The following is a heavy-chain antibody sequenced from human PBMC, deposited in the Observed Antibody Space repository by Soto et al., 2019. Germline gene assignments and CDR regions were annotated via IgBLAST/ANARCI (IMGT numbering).Heavy chain of an antibody. CDR2: MNPSSGNT. CDR1: GYTFTNYD. CDR3: ARTRLCNGDCYSAYYFDF. V-gene: IGHV1-8*01. D-gene: IGHD2-21*02. Sequence: QVQLVQSGAEVKKPGASVKVSCKASGYTFTNYDINWVRQATGQGLEWMGWMNPSSGNTGYIQKFQGRVTMTRDTSTSTDYMELTSLTSDDTAVYYCARTRLCNGDCYSAYYFDFWGQGALVTVSS. J-gene: IGHJ4*02.